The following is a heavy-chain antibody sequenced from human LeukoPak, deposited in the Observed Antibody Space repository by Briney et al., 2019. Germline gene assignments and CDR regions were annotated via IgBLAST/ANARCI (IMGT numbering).Heavy chain of an antibody. Sequence: GGSLRLSCAASGFTFSSYDMHWVRQAPGKGLEWVAVISYDGSNKYYADSVKGRFTISRDNSKNTLYLQMNSLRAEDTAVYYCAKRHGPGYDYWGQGTLVTVSS. J-gene: IGHJ4*02. V-gene: IGHV3-30*18. CDR3: AKRHGPGYDY. CDR2: ISYDGSNK. CDR1: GFTFSSYD. D-gene: IGHD1-14*01.